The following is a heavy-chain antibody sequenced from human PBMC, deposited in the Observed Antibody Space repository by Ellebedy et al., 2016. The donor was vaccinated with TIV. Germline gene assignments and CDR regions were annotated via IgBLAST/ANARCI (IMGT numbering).Heavy chain of an antibody. J-gene: IGHJ3*02. V-gene: IGHV1-69*06. D-gene: IGHD4-23*01. CDR2: IIPIFGTA. CDR1: GGTFSSYA. CDR3: ARVYAVARDIDAFDI. Sequence: SVKVSXXASGGTFSSYAISWVRQAPGQGLEWMGGIIPIFGTANYAQKFQGRVTITADKSTSTAYMELSSLRSEDTAVYYCARVYAVARDIDAFDIWGQGTMVTVSS.